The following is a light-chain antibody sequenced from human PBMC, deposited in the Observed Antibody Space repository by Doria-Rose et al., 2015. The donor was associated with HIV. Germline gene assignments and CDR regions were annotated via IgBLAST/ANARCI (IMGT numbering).Light chain of an antibody. CDR1: QSFSSTY. CDR3: HQYGASWT. CDR2: DGS. J-gene: IGKJ1*01. Sequence: TQSPGALSLSPGERATLSCRASQSFSSTYLAWYQQKPGQAPSLLIYDGSTRATGIPDRFSASGSGTDFTLTINRLEPEDFALYYCHQYGASWTFGQGAKVEI. V-gene: IGKV3-20*01.